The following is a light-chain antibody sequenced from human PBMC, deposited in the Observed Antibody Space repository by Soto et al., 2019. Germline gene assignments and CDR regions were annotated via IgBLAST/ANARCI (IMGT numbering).Light chain of an antibody. V-gene: IGKV3-20*01. Sequence: EIVLTQSPGTLSLSPGERATLSCRAGQSVSSSSLAWYQQKPGQAPRLLIYGASTRATGIPDRFSGSGSGTDFTLTISRLEPEDFAMYYCQQYGGSPRTFGQGTKVEIK. CDR1: QSVSSSS. CDR2: GAS. J-gene: IGKJ1*01. CDR3: QQYGGSPRT.